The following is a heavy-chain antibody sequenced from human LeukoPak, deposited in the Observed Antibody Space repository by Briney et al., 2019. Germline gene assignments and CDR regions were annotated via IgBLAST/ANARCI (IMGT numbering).Heavy chain of an antibody. D-gene: IGHD4-11*01. CDR2: TSYDGSNK. Sequence: GRSLRLSCAASGFTFSSFGMHWVCQAPGKGLEWVALTSYDGSNKDYADSVRGRFTISRDNSKNTLYLQMNSLRAEDTAVYYCAKAIRPQLTSNYFDDWGQGTLVTVSS. CDR1: GFTFSSFG. CDR3: AKAIRPQLTSNYFDD. V-gene: IGHV3-30*18. J-gene: IGHJ4*02.